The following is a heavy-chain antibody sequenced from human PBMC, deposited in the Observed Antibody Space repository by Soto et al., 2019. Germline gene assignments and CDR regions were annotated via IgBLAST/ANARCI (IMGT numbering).Heavy chain of an antibody. CDR2: ISAYNGNT. CDR3: ARVPWYYYDSSGLNCFDY. CDR1: GYTFTSYG. D-gene: IGHD3-22*01. J-gene: IGHJ4*02. Sequence: QVQLVQSGAEVKKPGASVKVSCKASGYTFTSYGISWVRQAPGQGLEWMGWISAYNGNTNYAQKLQGRVTMTTDTSTSTAYMELRSLRSDGTAVYYCARVPWYYYDSSGLNCFDYWGQGTLVTVSS. V-gene: IGHV1-18*01.